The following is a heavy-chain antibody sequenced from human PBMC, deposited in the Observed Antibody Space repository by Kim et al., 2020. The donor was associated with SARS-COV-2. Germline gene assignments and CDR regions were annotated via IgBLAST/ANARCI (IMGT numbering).Heavy chain of an antibody. J-gene: IGHJ3*02. CDR2: NT. Sequence: NTRYSQKFQGRFTITRDPSATTAYMELNSLKSEDTALYYCAREQRRGGFDIWGQGTMVTVSS. D-gene: IGHD6-25*01. CDR3: AREQRRGGFDI. V-gene: IGHV1-3*01.